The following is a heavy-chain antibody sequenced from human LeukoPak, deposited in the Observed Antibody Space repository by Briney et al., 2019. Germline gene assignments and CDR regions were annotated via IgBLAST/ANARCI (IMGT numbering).Heavy chain of an antibody. J-gene: IGHJ4*02. Sequence: GGSLRLSCAASGFTFSSYAMHWVRQAPGKGLEWVAVISYDGSNKYYADSVKGRFTISRDNSKNTLYLQMNSLRAEDTAVYYCAKNHYFDYWGQGTLVTVSS. CDR3: AKNHYFDY. V-gene: IGHV3-30-3*02. CDR1: GFTFSSYA. CDR2: ISYDGSNK.